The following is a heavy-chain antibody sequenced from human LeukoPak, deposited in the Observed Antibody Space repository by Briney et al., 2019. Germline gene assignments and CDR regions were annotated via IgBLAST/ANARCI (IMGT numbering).Heavy chain of an antibody. CDR3: ARVYERVYDSSGYYDY. Sequence: PGGSLRLSCGASGFTFSSYAMSWVRQAPGKGVEWVSVISGSGTKTYYADSVKGRFTISRDNSKNTLYLQMNSLRAEDTAVYYCARVYERVYDSSGYYDYWGQGTLVTVSS. CDR2: ISGSGTKT. CDR1: GFTFSSYA. V-gene: IGHV3-23*01. J-gene: IGHJ4*02. D-gene: IGHD3-22*01.